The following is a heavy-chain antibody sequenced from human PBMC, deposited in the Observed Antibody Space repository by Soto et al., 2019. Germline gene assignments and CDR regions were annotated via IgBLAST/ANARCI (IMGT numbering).Heavy chain of an antibody. V-gene: IGHV3-23*01. D-gene: IGHD3-16*01. CDR3: ATPAYDY. Sequence: GGSLRLSCAASGFIFSTYGSAFSRDAMTWVRQTPGKALEWASSISGSGVRTYYSDYMRGRFTISRDNSKDMLYLEMNRVRAEDAAVYYCATPAYDYWGQGTRVTDS. CDR2: ISGSGVRT. J-gene: IGHJ4*02. CDR1: GFIFSTYGSAFSRDA.